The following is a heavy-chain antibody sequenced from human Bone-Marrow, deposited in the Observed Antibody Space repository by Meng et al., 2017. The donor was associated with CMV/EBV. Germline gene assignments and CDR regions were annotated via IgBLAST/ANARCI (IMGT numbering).Heavy chain of an antibody. V-gene: IGHV3-21*01. CDR3: ARGIAYGSES. CDR2: ISSSSSYI. J-gene: IGHJ4*02. CDR1: GFTFSSYS. D-gene: IGHD3-10*01. Sequence: GESLNISCAASGFTFSSYSMNWVRQAPGKGLEWVSSISSSSSYIYYADSVKGRFTISRDNAKNSLYLQMNSLRAEDTAVYYCARGIAYGSESWGQGTLVTVSS.